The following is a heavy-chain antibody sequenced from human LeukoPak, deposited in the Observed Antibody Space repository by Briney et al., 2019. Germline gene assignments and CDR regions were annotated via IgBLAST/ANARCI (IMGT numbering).Heavy chain of an antibody. CDR1: GGSFSGYY. D-gene: IGHD2-15*01. CDR3: ARQGRRYCSGGSCYGPRIGPYYFDY. CDR2: INHSGST. J-gene: IGHJ4*02. V-gene: IGHV4-34*01. Sequence: SETLSLTCAVYGGSFSGYYWSWIRQPPGKGLEWIGEINHSGSTNYNPSPKSRVTISVDTSKNQFSLKLSSVTAADTAVYYCARQGRRYCSGGSCYGPRIGPYYFDYWGQGTLVTVSS.